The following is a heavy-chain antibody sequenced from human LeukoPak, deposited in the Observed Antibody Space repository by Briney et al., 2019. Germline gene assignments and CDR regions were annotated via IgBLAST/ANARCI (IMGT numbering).Heavy chain of an antibody. CDR3: ARDHEVRGVASNYFDY. CDR2: INPSGCST. D-gene: IGHD3-10*01. J-gene: IGHJ4*02. V-gene: IGHV1-46*01. Sequence: ASVKVSCKASGYTFTSYYMHWVRQAPGQGLEWMGIINPSGCSTSYAQKFQGRVTMTRDTSTSTVYMELSSLRSEDTAVYYCARDHEVRGVASNYFDYWGQGTLVTVSS. CDR1: GYTFTSYY.